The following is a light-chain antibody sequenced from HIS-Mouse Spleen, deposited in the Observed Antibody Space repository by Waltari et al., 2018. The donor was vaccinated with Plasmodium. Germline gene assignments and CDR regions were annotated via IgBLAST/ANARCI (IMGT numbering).Light chain of an antibody. CDR2: AAS. CDR3: QQYYSFPWT. CDR1: QVISSY. V-gene: IGKV1D-8*02. J-gene: IGKJ1*01. Sequence: AIWMTQSTSLLSASTGDRVTISCRMSQVISSYLAWYKQKPGKAPELLIYAASTLQSGVPSRFSGSGSGTDFTLTISCLQSEDFATYYCQQYYSFPWTFGQGTKVEIK.